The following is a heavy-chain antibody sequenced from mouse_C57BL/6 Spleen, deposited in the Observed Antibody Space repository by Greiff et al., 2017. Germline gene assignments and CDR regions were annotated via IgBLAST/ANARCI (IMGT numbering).Heavy chain of an antibody. J-gene: IGHJ2*01. CDR2: INYDGSST. V-gene: IGHV5-16*01. D-gene: IGHD4-1*01. CDR1: GFTFSDYY. Sequence: EVKLVESVGGLVQPGSSMKLSCTASGFTFSDYYMAWVRQVPEKGLEWVANINYDGSSTYYLDFLKSRFIISKDHAKNILYLQMSSLNSEDTATYYCARVWDQGYYFDYWGKGTTLTVSA. CDR3: ARVWDQGYYFDY.